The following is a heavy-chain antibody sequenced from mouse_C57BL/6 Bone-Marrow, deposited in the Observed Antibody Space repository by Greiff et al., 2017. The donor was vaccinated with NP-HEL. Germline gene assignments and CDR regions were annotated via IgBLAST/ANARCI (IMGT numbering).Heavy chain of an antibody. Sequence: VQLKESGGGLVQPGGSLKLSCAASGFTFSDYYMYWVRQTPEKRLEWVAYISNGGGSTYYPDTVKGRFTISRDNAKNTLYLQMSRLKSEDTAMYYCARPLYYGSSYYAMDYWGQGTSVTVSS. CDR2: ISNGGGST. J-gene: IGHJ4*01. V-gene: IGHV5-12*01. CDR1: GFTFSDYY. D-gene: IGHD1-1*01. CDR3: ARPLYYGSSYYAMDY.